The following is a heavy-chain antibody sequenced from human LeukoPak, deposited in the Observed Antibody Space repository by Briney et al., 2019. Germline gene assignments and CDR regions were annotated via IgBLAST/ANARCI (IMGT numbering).Heavy chain of an antibody. CDR1: GFIFSSYA. CDR3: AKDRRIGGFGEFAY. J-gene: IGHJ4*02. D-gene: IGHD3-10*01. V-gene: IGHV3-23*01. Sequence: GGSLRLSCAASGFIFSSYAMSWVRQAPGKGLEWVSAISRSDGSTYYADSVKGRFTISRDNSKNTLFLQMNSLEVEDTAVYYCAKDRRIGGFGEFAYWGQGTLVTVSS. CDR2: ISRSDGST.